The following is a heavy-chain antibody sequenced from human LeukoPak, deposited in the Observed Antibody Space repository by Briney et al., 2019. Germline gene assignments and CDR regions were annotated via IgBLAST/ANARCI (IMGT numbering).Heavy chain of an antibody. CDR3: AFEGPVSGYAFDP. J-gene: IGHJ5*02. V-gene: IGHV4-34*01. CDR2: INHSGGT. CDR1: GESFREYY. D-gene: IGHD5-12*01. Sequence: PSETLSLTCAVYGESFREYYWSWIRQPPGKGLEWIGQINHSGGTNYHPSLKTRVTISLDTSKNQVSLKLRSVTAADTAVYYCAFEGPVSGYAFDPWGQGALVAVSS.